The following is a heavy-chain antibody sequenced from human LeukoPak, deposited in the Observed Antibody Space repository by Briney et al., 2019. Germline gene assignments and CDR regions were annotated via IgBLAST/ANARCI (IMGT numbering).Heavy chain of an antibody. D-gene: IGHD3-3*01. CDR3: TRPFWSGYYGSYYNDMDV. CDR2: ISNSGNAV. J-gene: IGHJ6*03. CDR1: GFTFSDYF. V-gene: IGHV3-11*01. Sequence: GGSLRLSCAASGFTFSDYFMNWMSQAPAKGLEGVSYISNSGNAVYYADSVKGRFTISRDNARDSLYLQLNSLRAEDTAVYYCTRPFWSGYYGSYYNDMDVWGKGTKVTVSS.